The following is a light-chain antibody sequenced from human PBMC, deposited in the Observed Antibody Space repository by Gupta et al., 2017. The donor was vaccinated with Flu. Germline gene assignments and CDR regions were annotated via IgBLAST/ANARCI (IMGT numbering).Light chain of an antibody. CDR3: QQRYNVANS. J-gene: IGKJ4*01. V-gene: IGKV3-11*01. CDR1: QSADAY. CDR2: DAS. Sequence: PATLSLSPGERATLYCRASQSADAYLAWYQQKPGQVPRLLIYDASNWATGVPARFSGSGSGTDFTLTIISLKPEDLAVYYCQQRYNVANSFGGGTTLEIK.